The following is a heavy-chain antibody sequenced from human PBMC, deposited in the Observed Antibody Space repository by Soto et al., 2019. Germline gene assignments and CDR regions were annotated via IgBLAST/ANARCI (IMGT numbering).Heavy chain of an antibody. CDR3: ARPGLFHVNAYI. CDR1: GGSISSSSYY. Sequence: QLQLQESGPGLVKPSETLSLTCTVSGGSISSSSYYWGWIRQPPGKGLEWIGSIYYSGSTYYNPSLKSRVTISVATSKNQFSLKLSSVTAADTAVYYCARPGLFHVNAYIWGQGTMVTVSS. V-gene: IGHV4-39*01. CDR2: IYYSGST. J-gene: IGHJ3*02. D-gene: IGHD3-22*01.